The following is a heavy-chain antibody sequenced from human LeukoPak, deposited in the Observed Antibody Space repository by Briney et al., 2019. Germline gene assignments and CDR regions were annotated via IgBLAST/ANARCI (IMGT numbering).Heavy chain of an antibody. Sequence: ASVTVSCKASGYIFSGSGWYLYWLRQAPGQGLECMGWIHPNNGDTSYGQKFRGRVAMTRDTSISTAYMELRRLRPDDTAVYHCARDGPSQMVEFDYWGQGTQVTVSS. CDR3: ARDGPSQMVEFDY. J-gene: IGHJ4*02. D-gene: IGHD3-10*01. CDR1: GYIFSGSGWY. V-gene: IGHV1-2*02. CDR2: IHPNNGDT.